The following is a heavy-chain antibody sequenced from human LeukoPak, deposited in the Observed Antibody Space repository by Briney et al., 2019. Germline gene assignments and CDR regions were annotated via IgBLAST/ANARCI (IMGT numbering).Heavy chain of an antibody. CDR3: AREPAGRGAMDY. CDR1: RFPISSGYY. D-gene: IGHD2-2*01. V-gene: IGHV4-38-2*01. Sequence: SETLSLTCAVSRFPISSGYYWHWIRPPPGKGLEWIATISHSGDTYYFPSLKSRLTISIDTSKNQFSLKLTSLTDADTAKYFCAREPAGRGAMDYWGQGTLVTVSS. CDR2: ISHSGDT. J-gene: IGHJ4*02.